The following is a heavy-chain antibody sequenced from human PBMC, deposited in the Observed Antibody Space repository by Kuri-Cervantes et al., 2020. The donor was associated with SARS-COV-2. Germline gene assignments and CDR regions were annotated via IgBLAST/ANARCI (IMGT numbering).Heavy chain of an antibody. Sequence: SETLSLTCTVSGGSISSYYWSWIRQPPGKGLEWIGYIYYSGSTNYNPSLKSRVTISVDTSKNQFSLKLSSVTAADTAVYCCASFTVTTSLLGLWGRGTLVTVSS. J-gene: IGHJ2*01. D-gene: IGHD4-17*01. CDR2: IYYSGST. CDR3: ASFTVTTSLLGL. CDR1: GGSISSYY. V-gene: IGHV4-59*08.